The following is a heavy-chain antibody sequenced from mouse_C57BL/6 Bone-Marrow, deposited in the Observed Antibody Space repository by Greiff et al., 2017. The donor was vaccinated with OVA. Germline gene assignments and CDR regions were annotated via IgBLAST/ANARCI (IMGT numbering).Heavy chain of an antibody. Sequence: EVKLVESGGGLVKPGGSLKLSCAASGFTFSSYAMSWVRQTPEKRLEWVATISDGGSYTYYPDNVKGRFTISRDNAKNNLYLQMSHLKSEDTAMDYCARATAQATLLAYWGQGTLVTVAA. J-gene: IGHJ3*01. D-gene: IGHD3-2*02. CDR1: GFTFSSYA. V-gene: IGHV5-4*03. CDR3: ARATAQATLLAY. CDR2: ISDGGSYT.